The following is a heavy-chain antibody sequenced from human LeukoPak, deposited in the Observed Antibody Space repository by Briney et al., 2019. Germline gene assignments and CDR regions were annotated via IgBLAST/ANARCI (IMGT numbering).Heavy chain of an antibody. D-gene: IGHD5-12*01. V-gene: IGHV1-18*01. J-gene: IGHJ4*02. CDR3: AREIGVDIVATKHSSSWFLFDY. CDR2: ISAYNGNT. CDR1: GYTFTSYG. Sequence: VASVKVSCKASGYTFTSYGISWVRQAPGQGLEWMGWISAYNGNTNYAQKLQGRVTMTTDTSTSTAYMELRSLRSDDTAVYYCAREIGVDIVATKHSSSWFLFDYWGQGTLVTVSS.